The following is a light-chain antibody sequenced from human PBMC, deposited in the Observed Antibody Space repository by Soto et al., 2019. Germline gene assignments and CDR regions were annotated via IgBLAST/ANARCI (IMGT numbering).Light chain of an antibody. J-gene: IGKJ1*01. CDR1: QSVSSSY. V-gene: IGKV3-20*01. CDR2: GAS. CDR3: QQYGSSPTWT. Sequence: EIVLTQSPGTLSLSPGERATLSCRSSQSVSSSYLAWYQQKPGQAPRLLIYGASSRATGIPDRFSGSGSGTDFTLTISRLEPEDFAVYYCQQYGSSPTWTFDQGTKLEIK.